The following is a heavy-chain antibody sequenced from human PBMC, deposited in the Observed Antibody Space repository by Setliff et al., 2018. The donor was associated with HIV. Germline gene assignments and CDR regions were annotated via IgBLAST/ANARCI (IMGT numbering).Heavy chain of an antibody. D-gene: IGHD6-13*01. CDR1: GYTFTELS. V-gene: IGHV1-24*01. CDR3: ATDSSHGYSSSWGRGGLAFDS. CDR2: VDPEDGET. J-gene: IGHJ3*02. Sequence: ASVKVSCKASGYTFTELSRHWVRQAPGQGLEWMGGVDPEDGETIYAQKFQGRVTMTEDTSTDPAYMELSSLRSEDTAVYYCATDSSHGYSSSWGRGGLAFDSWGQGTLVTVSS.